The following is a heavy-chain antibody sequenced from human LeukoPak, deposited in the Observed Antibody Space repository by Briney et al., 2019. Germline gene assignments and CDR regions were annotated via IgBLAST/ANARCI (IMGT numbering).Heavy chain of an antibody. CDR1: GGSISSYY. Sequence: PSETLSLTCTVSGGSISSYYWSWIRQPAGKGLEWIGRIYTSGSTNYNPSLKSRVTMSVDTSKNQFSLKLSSVTAADTAVYYCARYGDTAMAENYFDYWGQGTLVTVSS. V-gene: IGHV4-4*07. CDR3: ARYGDTAMAENYFDY. J-gene: IGHJ4*02. D-gene: IGHD5-18*01. CDR2: IYTSGST.